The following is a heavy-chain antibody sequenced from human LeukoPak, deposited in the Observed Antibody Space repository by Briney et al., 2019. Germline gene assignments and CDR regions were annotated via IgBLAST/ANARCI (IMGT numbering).Heavy chain of an antibody. J-gene: IGHJ4*02. CDR3: ALYYYDKSDYYEVY. Sequence: GGSLRLSCAASGFTFSSYGMHWVRQAPGKGLEWVAVIWYDGSNKYYADSVKGRFTISRDNSKNTLYLQMNSLRAEDTAVYYCALYYYDKSDYYEVYWGQGTLVTVSS. CDR2: IWYDGSNK. V-gene: IGHV3-33*01. CDR1: GFTFSSYG. D-gene: IGHD3-22*01.